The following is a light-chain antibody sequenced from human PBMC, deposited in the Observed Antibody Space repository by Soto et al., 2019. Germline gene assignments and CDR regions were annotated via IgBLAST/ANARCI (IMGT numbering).Light chain of an antibody. V-gene: IGKV3-20*01. CDR1: QSISSTY. CDR2: GAS. CDR3: QQYGGSLT. Sequence: EIVLTQSPATLSLSPGERAALSCRASQSISSTYLAWYQQKRGQAPRLLIYGASSRATGIPDRFSGSGSGTDFTLTISRLEPEDFALYYCQQYGGSLTFGGGTKVDIK. J-gene: IGKJ4*01.